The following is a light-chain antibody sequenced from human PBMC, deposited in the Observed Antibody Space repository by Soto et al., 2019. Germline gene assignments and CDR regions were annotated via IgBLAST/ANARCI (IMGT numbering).Light chain of an antibody. CDR3: QQYGSSPTGT. CDR1: QSVSSSY. V-gene: IGKV3-20*01. J-gene: IGKJ1*01. Sequence: EIVLTQSPGTLSLSPGERATLSCRASQSVSSSYLAWYQQKPGQAPRLLIYGASSRATGIPDRFSGSWSGTDFTLTISRLEPEDFAVYYCQQYGSSPTGTFGQGTKVEIK. CDR2: GAS.